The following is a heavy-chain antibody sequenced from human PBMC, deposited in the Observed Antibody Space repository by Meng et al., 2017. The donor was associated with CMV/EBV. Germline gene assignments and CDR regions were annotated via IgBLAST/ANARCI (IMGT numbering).Heavy chain of an antibody. Sequence: ASVKVSCKAPRNFFTRHAITWVRQAPGQGLEWMGWISADNQNTNLIQKFQGRITLTTDTSTRTAYMELRSLRSDDTAVYYCARVGPRSSSSRGYFDYWGQGTLVTVSS. CDR3: ARVGPRSSSSRGYFDY. CDR1: RNFFTRHA. D-gene: IGHD6-13*01. CDR2: ISADNQNT. J-gene: IGHJ4*02. V-gene: IGHV1-18*01.